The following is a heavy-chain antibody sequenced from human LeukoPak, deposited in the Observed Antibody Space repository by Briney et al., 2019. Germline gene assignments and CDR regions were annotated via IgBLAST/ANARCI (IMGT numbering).Heavy chain of an antibody. Sequence: GGSLRLSCAASGFIVNDYWMSWVRQAPGKGLEWVANIKKDGSDKYYVDSVKGRFSISRDNAKNSLYLQMNSLRAEDTAVYYCANYYDSGPQGDYWGQGILVIVSS. V-gene: IGHV3-7*01. J-gene: IGHJ4*02. CDR2: IKKDGSDK. CDR1: GFIVNDYW. CDR3: ANYYDSGPQGDY. D-gene: IGHD3-10*01.